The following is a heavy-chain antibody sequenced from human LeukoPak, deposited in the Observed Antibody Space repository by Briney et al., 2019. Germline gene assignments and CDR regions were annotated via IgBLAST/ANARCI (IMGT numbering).Heavy chain of an antibody. J-gene: IGHJ4*02. Sequence: PGESLKISCKGSGYSFTSYWIGWVRQMPGKGLEWMGIIYPGDSDTRYSPSFQGQVTISADKSISTAYLQWSSLKASDTAMYYCARHEHLAYCGGDCYSLDYWGQGTLVTVSS. V-gene: IGHV5-51*01. CDR3: ARHEHLAYCGGDCYSLDY. D-gene: IGHD2-21*02. CDR2: IYPGDSDT. CDR1: GYSFTSYW.